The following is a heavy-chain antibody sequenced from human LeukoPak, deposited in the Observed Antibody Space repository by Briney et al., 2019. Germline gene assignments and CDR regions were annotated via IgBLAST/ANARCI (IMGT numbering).Heavy chain of an antibody. CDR2: INSDGSST. CDR1: GFTFSNYW. D-gene: IGHD5-24*01. V-gene: IGHV3-74*01. CDR3: ARVVVDGYNCCIGY. J-gene: IGHJ4*02. Sequence: GGSLRLPCAASGFTFSNYWMYWVRQAPGKGLVWVSHINSDGSSTSYADSVKGRFTISRDNAKNTLYLQMNSLRAEDTAVYYCARVVVDGYNCCIGYWGQGTLVTVSS.